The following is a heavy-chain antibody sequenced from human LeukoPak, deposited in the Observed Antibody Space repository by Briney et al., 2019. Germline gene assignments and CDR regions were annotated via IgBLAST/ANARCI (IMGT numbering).Heavy chain of an antibody. D-gene: IGHD4-23*01. CDR2: ISGSGDST. CDR1: GFTFSNYA. CDR3: ARVRADYGGSPFDY. Sequence: GGSLRLSCAASGFTFSNYAMSWVRQAPGKGLQWVSGISGSGDSTYYADSVKGRFTISRDNSKNTLYLQMNSLRAEDTALYYCARVRADYGGSPFDYWGQGTLVTVSS. V-gene: IGHV3-23*01. J-gene: IGHJ4*02.